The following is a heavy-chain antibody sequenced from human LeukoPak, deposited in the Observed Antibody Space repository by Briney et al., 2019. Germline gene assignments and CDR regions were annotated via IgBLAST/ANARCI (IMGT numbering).Heavy chain of an antibody. J-gene: IGHJ4*02. Sequence: GGSLRLSCAASGFTFSSYAMSWVRQAPGKGLEWVSAISGSGGSTYYADSVKGRFTISRDNSKNTLYLQMNSLRAEDTAVYYCAKDPSYYDYVWASYNWGQGTLVTVSS. D-gene: IGHD3-16*01. V-gene: IGHV3-23*01. CDR1: GFTFSSYA. CDR3: AKDPSYYDYVWASYN. CDR2: ISGSGGST.